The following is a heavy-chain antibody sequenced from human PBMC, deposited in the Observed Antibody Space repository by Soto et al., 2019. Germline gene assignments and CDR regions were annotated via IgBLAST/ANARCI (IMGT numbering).Heavy chain of an antibody. J-gene: IGHJ3*02. Sequence: SETLSLTCTVSGGSISSGDYYWSWIRQPPGKGLEWIGYIYYSGSTYYNPSLKSRVTISVDTSKNQFSLKLSSVTAADTAVYYCDGYCSGGSCYSGDAFDIWGQGTMVTVSS. CDR2: IYYSGST. CDR1: GGSISSGDYY. CDR3: DGYCSGGSCYSGDAFDI. V-gene: IGHV4-30-4*01. D-gene: IGHD2-15*01.